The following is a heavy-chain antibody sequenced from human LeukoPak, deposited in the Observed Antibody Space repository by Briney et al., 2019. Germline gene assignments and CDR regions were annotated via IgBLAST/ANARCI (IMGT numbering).Heavy chain of an antibody. D-gene: IGHD2-15*01. V-gene: IGHV3-23*01. CDR1: GFTFSSYA. Sequence: PGGSLRLSCAASGFTFSSYAMSCVRQAPGKGLEGVSVISGSGGSTYYADSVKGRFTISIDNSKNTAYLQMTRLRAEDTAVYYCAKDYCSGGSCYSGADYWGQGTLVTVSS. CDR2: ISGSGGST. J-gene: IGHJ4*02. CDR3: AKDYCSGGSCYSGADY.